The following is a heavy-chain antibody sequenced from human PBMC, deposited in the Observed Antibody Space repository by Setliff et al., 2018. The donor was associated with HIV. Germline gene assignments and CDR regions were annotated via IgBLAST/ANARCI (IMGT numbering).Heavy chain of an antibody. Sequence: SETLSLTCSVSGDSVSSRSYYWGWIRQSPGKGLEWIGSIYFNGITHDNPSLKSRVTTSVDTSKNQFSLKLSSVTAADTAIYYCVTVVQDDLGVVLFDYWGQGTLVIVSS. CDR3: VTVVQDDLGVVLFDY. D-gene: IGHD3-3*01. CDR1: GDSVSSRSYY. V-gene: IGHV4-39*01. CDR2: IYFNGIT. J-gene: IGHJ4*02.